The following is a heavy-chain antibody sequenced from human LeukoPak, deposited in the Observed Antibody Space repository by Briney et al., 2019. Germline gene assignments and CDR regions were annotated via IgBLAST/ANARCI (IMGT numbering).Heavy chain of an antibody. CDR2: IYYSGST. D-gene: IGHD2-2*01. J-gene: IGHJ4*02. V-gene: IGHV4-39*02. Sequence: SETLSLTCTVSGGSISSSSYYWGWIRQPPGKGLEWIGSIYYSGSTYYNPSLKSRVTISVDTSKNQFSLKLSSVTAADTAVYYCARDRGYCSGTSCPAFDYWGQGTLVTVSS. CDR3: ARDRGYCSGTSCPAFDY. CDR1: GGSISSSSYY.